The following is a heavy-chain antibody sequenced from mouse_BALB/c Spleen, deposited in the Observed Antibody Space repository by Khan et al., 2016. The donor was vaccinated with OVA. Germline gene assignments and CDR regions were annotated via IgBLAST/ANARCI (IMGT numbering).Heavy chain of an antibody. CDR3: ARSLYYSDSYAMDY. CDR1: GYSITSDFA. J-gene: IGHJ4*01. V-gene: IGHV3-2*02. CDR2: ISSTGST. Sequence: EVQLQESGPGLVKPSQSLSLTCTVTGYSITSDFAWNWIRQFPGNKLEWMGYISSTGSTSYSPSLKSRFSIPRAPSKTQFFLHLNSVTTEDTATYYCARSLYYSDSYAMDYWGQGTSVTVSS. D-gene: IGHD2-13*01.